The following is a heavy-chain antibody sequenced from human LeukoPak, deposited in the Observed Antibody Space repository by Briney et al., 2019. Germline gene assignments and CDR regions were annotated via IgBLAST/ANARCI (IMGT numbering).Heavy chain of an antibody. V-gene: IGHV3-7*03. D-gene: IGHD3-22*01. Sequence: GGSLRLSCAASGFTFNYAWMSWVRQAPGKGLEWVANIKQDGSKKNYVDSVKGRFTISRDNAKNSLYLQMNSLRAEDTAVYYCATPLDYYDSSGYHQGGDWGQGTLVTVSS. J-gene: IGHJ4*02. CDR2: IKQDGSKK. CDR1: GFTFNYAW. CDR3: ATPLDYYDSSGYHQGGD.